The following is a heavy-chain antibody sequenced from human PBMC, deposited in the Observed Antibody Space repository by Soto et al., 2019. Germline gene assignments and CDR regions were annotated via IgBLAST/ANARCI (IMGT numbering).Heavy chain of an antibody. CDR2: ISGSGGST. V-gene: IGHV3-23*01. J-gene: IGHJ4*02. CDR3: ARGLDNVPNRAGDY. CDR1: GFTFSSYA. D-gene: IGHD2-2*03. Sequence: GGSLTLSCAASGFTFSSYAMSWVRQAPGKGLEWVSAISGSGGSTYYADSVKGRFTISRDDSKNTLYLQMNSLTAEDTAVYYCARGLDNVPNRAGDYWGQGTLVTVSS.